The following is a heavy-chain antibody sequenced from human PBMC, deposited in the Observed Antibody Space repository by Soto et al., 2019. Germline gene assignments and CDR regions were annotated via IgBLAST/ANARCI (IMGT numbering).Heavy chain of an antibody. J-gene: IGHJ4*02. Sequence: SGASGFTFSDHHMDWVRQAPGKGLEWVGRARNKVNSYTTAYAASVKGRFTISRDDSKNSLYLQMNSLKTEDTAVYFCARLMGTRFDLWGQGTLVTVSS. CDR1: GFTFSDHH. CDR3: ARLMGTRFDL. CDR2: ARNKVNSYTT. V-gene: IGHV3-72*01. D-gene: IGHD2-8*01.